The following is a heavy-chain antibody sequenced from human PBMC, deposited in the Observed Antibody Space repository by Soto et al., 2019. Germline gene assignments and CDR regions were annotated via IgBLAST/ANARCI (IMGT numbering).Heavy chain of an antibody. Sequence: GASVKVSCKASGYTFTGYYLHWVRQAPGQGLEWMGWINPNSGGTNYAQKFQGRVTMTRDTSISTAYMELSRLRSDDTAVYYCARGRTGTTSYSDYWGQGNLVTVSS. V-gene: IGHV1-2*02. D-gene: IGHD1-1*01. CDR1: GYTFTGYY. CDR3: ARGRTGTTSYSDY. J-gene: IGHJ4*02. CDR2: INPNSGGT.